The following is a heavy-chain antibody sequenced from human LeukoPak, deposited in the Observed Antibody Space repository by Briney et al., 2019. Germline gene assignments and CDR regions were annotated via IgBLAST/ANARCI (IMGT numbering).Heavy chain of an antibody. CDR2: ISSSGSTM. V-gene: IGHV3-48*03. J-gene: IGHJ4*02. CDR3: AREGGYDILTGYSPFDY. Sequence: PGGSLRLSCAASGFTFSSYEINWVRQAPGKGLEWVSYISSSGSTMYYADSVKGRFTISRDNSKNTLYLQMNSLSAEDTAVYYCAREGGYDILTGYSPFDYWGQGTLVTVSS. D-gene: IGHD3-9*01. CDR1: GFTFSSYE.